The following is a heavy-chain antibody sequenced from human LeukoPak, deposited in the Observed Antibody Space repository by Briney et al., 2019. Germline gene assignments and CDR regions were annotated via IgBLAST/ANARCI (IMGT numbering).Heavy chain of an antibody. J-gene: IGHJ4*02. CDR2: FDPEDGET. CDR3: ATDLTYDYVWGSYRPLLPC. V-gene: IGHV1-24*01. CDR1: GYTLTELS. D-gene: IGHD3-16*02. Sequence: GASVKVSCKVSGYTLTELSMHWVRQAPGKGLEWMGGFDPEDGETIYAQKFQGRVTMTEDTSTDTAYMELSSLRSEDTAVYYCATDLTYDYVWGSYRPLLPCWGQGTLVTVSS.